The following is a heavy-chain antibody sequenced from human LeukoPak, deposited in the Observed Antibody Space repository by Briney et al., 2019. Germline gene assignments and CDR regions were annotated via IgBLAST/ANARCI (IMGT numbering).Heavy chain of an antibody. V-gene: IGHV4-59*01. CDR3: AREGATEYCSSTSCYGDWYFDL. CDR2: IYYSGST. J-gene: IGHJ2*01. CDR1: GGSISSYY. Sequence: PSETLSLTCTVSGGSISSYYWSWIRQPPGKGLEWIGYIYYSGSTNYNPSLKSRVTISVDTSKNQFSLKLSSVTAADTAVYYCAREGATEYCSSTSCYGDWYFDLWGRGTLVTVSS. D-gene: IGHD2-2*01.